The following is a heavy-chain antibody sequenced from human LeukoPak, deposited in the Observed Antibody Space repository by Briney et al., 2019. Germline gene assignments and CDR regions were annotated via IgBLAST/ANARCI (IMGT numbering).Heavy chain of an antibody. D-gene: IGHD2-2*02. J-gene: IGHJ3*02. V-gene: IGHV5-51*01. CDR2: IYPGDSDT. Sequence: GESLKISCKGSGYSFTSYWIGWVRQMPGKGLEWMGIIYPGDSDTRYSPSFQGQVTISADKSISTAYLQWSSPKASDTAMYYCARHVPWGYCSSTSCYTDAFDIWGQGTMVTVSS. CDR3: ARHVPWGYCSSTSCYTDAFDI. CDR1: GYSFTSYW.